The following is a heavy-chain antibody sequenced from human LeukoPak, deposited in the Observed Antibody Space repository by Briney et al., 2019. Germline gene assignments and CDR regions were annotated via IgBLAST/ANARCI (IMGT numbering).Heavy chain of an antibody. CDR1: GGSISSSSYY. J-gene: IGHJ6*03. CDR3: ARLKNYYYYYIDV. V-gene: IGHV4-61*01. CDR2: IYYSGST. Sequence: SETLSLTCTVSGGSISSSSYYWSWIRQPPGKGLEWIGYIYYSGSTNYNPSLKSRVTISVDTSKNQFSLKLSSVTAADTAVYYCARLKNYYYYYIDVWGKGTTVTVSS.